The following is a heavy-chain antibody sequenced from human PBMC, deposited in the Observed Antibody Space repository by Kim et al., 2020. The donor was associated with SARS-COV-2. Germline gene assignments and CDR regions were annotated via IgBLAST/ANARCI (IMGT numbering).Heavy chain of an antibody. D-gene: IGHD3-10*01. J-gene: IGHJ4*02. CDR3: ARVPSGSHPPDY. V-gene: IGHV1-46*01. Sequence: SYAPKFQGRVTMTRDTSTSTVYMELSSLRSEDTAVYYCARVPSGSHPPDYWGQGTLVTVSS.